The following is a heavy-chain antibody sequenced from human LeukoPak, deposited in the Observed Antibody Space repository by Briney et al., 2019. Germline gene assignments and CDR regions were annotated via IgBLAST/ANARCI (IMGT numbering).Heavy chain of an antibody. D-gene: IGHD3-3*01. V-gene: IGHV3-15*01. Sequence: GGSLRLSRAASGFTFSNAWMSWVRQAPGKGLEWVGRIKSKTDGGTTDYAAPVKGRFTISRDDSKNTLYPQMNSLKTEDTAVYYCTTGVTIFGVVITDYWGQGTLVTVSS. J-gene: IGHJ4*02. CDR3: TTGVTIFGVVITDY. CDR1: GFTFSNAW. CDR2: IKSKTDGGTT.